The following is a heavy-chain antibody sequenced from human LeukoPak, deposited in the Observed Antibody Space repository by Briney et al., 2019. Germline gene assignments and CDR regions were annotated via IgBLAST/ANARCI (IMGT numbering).Heavy chain of an antibody. CDR2: IYHSGST. V-gene: IGHV4-4*02. CDR3: ASNRYAQYGSGWYQWFDP. J-gene: IGHJ5*02. Sequence: SEPLSLTSAFSGGSISSSNWWGCVRQTPGKGLEWVWEIYHSGSTNYNPSLQSRVPISVDKSQNQFSLKLRSVPAADTAVYSCASNRYAQYGSGWYQWFDPWGQGTLVTVSS. D-gene: IGHD6-19*01. CDR1: GGSISSSNW.